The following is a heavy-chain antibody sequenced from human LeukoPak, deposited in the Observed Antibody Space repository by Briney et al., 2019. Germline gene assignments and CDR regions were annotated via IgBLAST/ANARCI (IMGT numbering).Heavy chain of an antibody. CDR2: FDPEDGET. CDR1: GYTLTELS. J-gene: IGHJ4*02. Sequence: ASVKVSCKVSGYTLTELSMHWVRQAPGKGLEWMGGFDPEDGETIYAQKFQGRVTMTEDTSTDTAYMELSSLRSEDTAVYYCARDLNYYDSSGSPGGDYWGQGTLVTVSS. CDR3: ARDLNYYDSSGSPGGDY. D-gene: IGHD3-22*01. V-gene: IGHV1-24*01.